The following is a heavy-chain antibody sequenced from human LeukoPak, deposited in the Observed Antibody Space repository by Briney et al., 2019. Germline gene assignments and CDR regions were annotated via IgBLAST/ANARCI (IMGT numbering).Heavy chain of an antibody. Sequence: ASVKVSCKASGYTFTSYYMHWVRQAPGQGLEWMGIINPSGGSTSYAQKFQGRVTMTRDTSTSTVYMELSSLRSEDTAVYYCARSPIRYCSGGSCYWIDYWGQGTLVTVSS. V-gene: IGHV1-46*01. J-gene: IGHJ4*02. D-gene: IGHD2-15*01. CDR1: GYTFTSYY. CDR3: ARSPIRYCSGGSCYWIDY. CDR2: INPSGGST.